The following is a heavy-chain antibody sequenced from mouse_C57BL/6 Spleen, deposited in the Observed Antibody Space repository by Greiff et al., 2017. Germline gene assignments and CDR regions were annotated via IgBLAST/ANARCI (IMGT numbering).Heavy chain of an antibody. CDR3: ARGLYGYDAWFAY. D-gene: IGHD2-2*01. Sequence: EVQVVESGGGLVKPGGSLKLSCAASGFTFSDYGMHRVRQAPEKGLEWVAYISSGSSTIYYADTVKGRFTISRDNAKNTLFLQMTSLRSEDTAMYYCARGLYGYDAWFAYWGQGTLVTVSA. J-gene: IGHJ3*01. V-gene: IGHV5-17*01. CDR2: ISSGSSTI. CDR1: GFTFSDYG.